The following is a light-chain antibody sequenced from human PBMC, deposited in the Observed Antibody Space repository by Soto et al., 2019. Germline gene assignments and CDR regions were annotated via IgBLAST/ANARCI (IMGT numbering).Light chain of an antibody. V-gene: IGKV1-5*01. CDR3: LQDYNYPPT. CDR1: QSVGSW. J-gene: IGKJ1*01. Sequence: DIQMTQSPSTLSASVGDRVTISCRASQSVGSWLAWYQQKPGKAPKFLIYDASTLESGVPSRFSGSGSGTEFTLTISSLQPEDFATYYCLQDYNYPPTFGQGTKVDIK. CDR2: DAS.